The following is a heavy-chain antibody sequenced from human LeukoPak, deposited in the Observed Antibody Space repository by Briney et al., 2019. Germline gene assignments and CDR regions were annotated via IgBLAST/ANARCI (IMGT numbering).Heavy chain of an antibody. D-gene: IGHD3-9*01. CDR2: IKEDGSEK. CDR3: ARADAGFRCDY. CDR1: GFSFSDYW. J-gene: IGHJ4*02. V-gene: IGHV3-7*01. Sequence: GGSLRLSCAASGFSFSDYWMSWVRQAPGKGLEWVANIKEDGSEKYYVDSVKGRFTISRDNAKNSLYLQMNSLRAEDTAVYYCARADAGFRCDYWGQGTLVTVSS.